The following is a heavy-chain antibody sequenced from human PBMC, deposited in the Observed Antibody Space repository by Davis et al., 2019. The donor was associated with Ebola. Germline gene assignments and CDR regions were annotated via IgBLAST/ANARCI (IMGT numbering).Heavy chain of an antibody. CDR1: GFTFSRFP. CDR2: ISYDGNDK. D-gene: IGHD1-26*01. Sequence: GGSLRLSCAASGFTFSRFPMHWVRQAPGKGLEWVAIISYDGNDKYYADSVKGRITISRDNSKNTLYLQMNSLRAEDTAVYYSARDRIPSDYYYGMDVWGQGTTVTVSS. CDR3: ARDRIPSDYYYGMDV. V-gene: IGHV3-30*04. J-gene: IGHJ6*02.